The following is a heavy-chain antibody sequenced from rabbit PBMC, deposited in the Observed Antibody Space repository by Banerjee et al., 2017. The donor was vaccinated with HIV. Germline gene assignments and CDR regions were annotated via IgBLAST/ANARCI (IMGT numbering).Heavy chain of an antibody. V-gene: IGHV1S45*01. CDR3: ARDLAGAIGWNFNL. Sequence: QEQLKETGGGLVKPGASLTLTCKASGFSFSNKYVMCWVRQAPGKGLELIACISTSSGNTWYASWAKGRFTISKTSSTTVTLQMTSLTAADTATYFCARDLAGAIGWNFNLWGQGTLVTVS. CDR1: GFSFSNKYV. J-gene: IGHJ4*01. D-gene: IGHD4-1*01. CDR2: ISTSSGNT.